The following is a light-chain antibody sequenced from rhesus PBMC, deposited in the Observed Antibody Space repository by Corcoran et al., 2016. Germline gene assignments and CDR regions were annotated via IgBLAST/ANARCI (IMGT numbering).Light chain of an antibody. Sequence: DIQMTQSPSSLSASVGDTVTITCRASQGISNYLAWYQQKPGKAPKPLIYYASNWESWVPSRFSGSGSGTDFTLNISSLQPEDVAIYYCQQHNSYPWTFGQGTKVEIK. V-gene: IGKV1S14*01. J-gene: IGKJ1*01. CDR3: QQHNSYPWT. CDR2: YAS. CDR1: QGISNY.